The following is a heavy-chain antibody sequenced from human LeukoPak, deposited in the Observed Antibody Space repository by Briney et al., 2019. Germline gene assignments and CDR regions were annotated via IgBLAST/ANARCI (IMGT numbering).Heavy chain of an antibody. CDR2: ISSTGGTT. D-gene: IGHD5-18*01. CDR1: GITFSSYG. V-gene: IGHV3-21*01. Sequence: GGTLRLSCAASGITFSSYGMSWVRQAPGKGLEWVSSISSTGGTTYYADSVKGRFTISRDNAKNSLYLQMNSLRAEDTAVYYCAREGGVDTFDYWGQGTLVTVSS. CDR3: AREGGVDTFDY. J-gene: IGHJ4*02.